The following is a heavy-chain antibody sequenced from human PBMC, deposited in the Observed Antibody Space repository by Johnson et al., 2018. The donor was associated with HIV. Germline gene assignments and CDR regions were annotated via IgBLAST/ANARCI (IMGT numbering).Heavy chain of an antibody. Sequence: QVQLVESGGGLVQPGGSLRLSCAASGFTFSSYGMHWVRQAPGKGLEWVAFISYDGSNKYYADSVKGRFTISRDNSKNTLYLPINSLKTEDTAVYYCTTDLVTPHAFDIWGQGTMVTVSS. CDR2: ISYDGSNK. V-gene: IGHV3-33*05. J-gene: IGHJ3*02. CDR3: TTDLVTPHAFDI. D-gene: IGHD4-11*01. CDR1: GFTFSSYG.